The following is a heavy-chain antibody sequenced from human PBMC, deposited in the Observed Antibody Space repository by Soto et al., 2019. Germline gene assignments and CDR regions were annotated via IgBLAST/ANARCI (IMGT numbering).Heavy chain of an antibody. D-gene: IGHD3-10*01. CDR2: IIPIFGTA. J-gene: IGHJ6*02. CDR3: ARGRVLPRPDRYYYYGMDV. CDR1: GGTFSSYA. V-gene: IGHV1-69*13. Sequence: AASVKVSCKASGGTFSSYAISWVQQAPGQGLEWMGGIIPIFGTANYAQKFQGRVTITADESTSTAYMELSSLRSEDTAVYYCARGRVLPRPDRYYYYGMDVWGQGTTVTVS.